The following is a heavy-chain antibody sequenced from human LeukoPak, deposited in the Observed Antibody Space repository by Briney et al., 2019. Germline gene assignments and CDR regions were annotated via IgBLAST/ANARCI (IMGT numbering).Heavy chain of an antibody. CDR1: AATFTSYA. Sequence: ASVKLCCMAAAATFTSYAISWDRQPHGQGLEWVGGIIPIFGTANYAQKFQGRVTITADKSTSTAYMELSSLRSEDPAVYYCARVNGSRAFDIWGQGTMVTVSS. V-gene: IGHV1-69*06. CDR2: IIPIFGTA. CDR3: ARVNGSRAFDI. D-gene: IGHD2-8*01. J-gene: IGHJ3*02.